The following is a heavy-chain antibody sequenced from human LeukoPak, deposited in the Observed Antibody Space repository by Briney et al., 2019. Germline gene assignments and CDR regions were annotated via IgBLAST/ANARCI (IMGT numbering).Heavy chain of an antibody. CDR1: GGSISSYY. CDR3: ARTVLSYCRGGSCPYFDY. Sequence: SETLSLACTVSGGSISSYYWSWIRQPPGKGLEWIGYIYYSGSTNCNPSLKSRVTISVDTSKNQFSLKLSSLTAADTAVYYCARTVLSYCRGGSCPYFDYWGQGTLVTVSS. V-gene: IGHV4-59*01. J-gene: IGHJ4*01. D-gene: IGHD2-15*01. CDR2: IYYSGST.